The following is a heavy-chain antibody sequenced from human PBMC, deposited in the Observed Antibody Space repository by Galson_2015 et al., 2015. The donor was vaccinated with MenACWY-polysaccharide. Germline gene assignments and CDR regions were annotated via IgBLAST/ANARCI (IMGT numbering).Heavy chain of an antibody. J-gene: IGHJ3*02. CDR3: ARAPTPYCSSTSCFNKYAFDI. D-gene: IGHD2-2*01. Sequence: GKGLEWIGIVYYSGNTYYNPSLESRVTISVDTSKNQFSLKLNSVTAADTALYYCARAPTPYCSSTSCFNKYAFDIWAQGTMVTVSS. V-gene: IGHV4-39*01. CDR2: VYYSGNT.